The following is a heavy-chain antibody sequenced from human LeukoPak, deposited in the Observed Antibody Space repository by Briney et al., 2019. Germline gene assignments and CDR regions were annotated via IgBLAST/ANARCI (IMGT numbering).Heavy chain of an antibody. V-gene: IGHV3-33*01. D-gene: IGHD3-10*01. CDR3: ARDPVGMVRGVYHYYYSMDV. CDR2: IWYDGTNK. J-gene: IGHJ6*03. Sequence: PGRSLRLSCAASGFSFSSYGMHWVRQAPGKGLEWVAVIWYDGTNKYYGDSVKGRFTISRDNSKNTLSLQMNSLRVEDTAVYYCARDPVGMVRGVYHYYYSMDVWGQGTMVTVSS. CDR1: GFSFSSYG.